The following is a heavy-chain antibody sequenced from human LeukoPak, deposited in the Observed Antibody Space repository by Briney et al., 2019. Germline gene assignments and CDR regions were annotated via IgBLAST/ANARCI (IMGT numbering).Heavy chain of an antibody. J-gene: IGHJ4*02. CDR1: EFTFSSYW. V-gene: IGHV3-74*01. D-gene: IGHD4-23*01. CDR2: IASDGSST. CDR3: ARGRPHGNDY. Sequence: GGSLRLSCAASEFTFSSYWMNWVRRAPGKGLVWVSRIASDGSSTTYADSVKGRFSISRDNAKNTLYLQMNSLRVEDTAVYYCARGRPHGNDYWGQGTLVTVSS.